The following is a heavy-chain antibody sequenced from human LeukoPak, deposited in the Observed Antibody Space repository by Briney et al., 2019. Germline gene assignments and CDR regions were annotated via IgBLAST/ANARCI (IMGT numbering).Heavy chain of an antibody. V-gene: IGHV4-39*01. J-gene: IGHJ4*02. D-gene: IGHD5-18*01. CDR1: VASISRDTYF. Sequence: SETLSLTCTVSVASISRDTYFWGWIRQSPEKGLEWIGSIDSSGTTHYNSSLKSRVIISVDTSKNQVSLNLTSVTFADTAVYYCARHGYIQFWLYWGQGTQVIVSS. CDR3: ARHGYIQFWLY. CDR2: IDSSGTT.